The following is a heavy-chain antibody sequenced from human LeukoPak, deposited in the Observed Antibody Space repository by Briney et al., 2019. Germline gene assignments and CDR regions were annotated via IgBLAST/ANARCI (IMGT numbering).Heavy chain of an antibody. Sequence: HAGGSLRLSCTASGFTFSSYAMNWVRQAPGKGLEWVSTISGSGSTYYADSVKGRFTISRDNSKNTLYLQMDSLRAEDTAVYYCAKPLRAPYYYGVDVWGQGTTVTVSS. V-gene: IGHV3-23*01. CDR2: ISGSGST. CDR1: GFTFSSYA. CDR3: AKPLRAPYYYGVDV. J-gene: IGHJ6*02.